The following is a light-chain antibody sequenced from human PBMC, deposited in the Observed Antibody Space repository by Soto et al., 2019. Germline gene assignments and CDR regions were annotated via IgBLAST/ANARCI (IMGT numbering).Light chain of an antibody. CDR2: KAS. CDR3: QQYNSYSRT. CDR1: QSISSW. Sequence: DIQMTQSPSTLSASVGDRVTITCRASQSISSWLDWYQQKPGKAPKLLIYKASSLESGVPSRFSGSGSGTELTLTISSLQPDDFATYYCQQYNSYSRTFGQGTKVEIK. J-gene: IGKJ1*01. V-gene: IGKV1-5*03.